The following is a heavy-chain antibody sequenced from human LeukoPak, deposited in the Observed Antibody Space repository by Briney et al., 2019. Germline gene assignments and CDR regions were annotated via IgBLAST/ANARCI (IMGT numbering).Heavy chain of an antibody. J-gene: IGHJ5*02. CDR1: GGSISSYY. CDR3: ARGSAAYYYGSGSYQEVGYNWFDP. V-gene: IGHV4-59*08. D-gene: IGHD3-10*01. Sequence: SETLSLTCTVSGGSISSYYWSWIRQPPGKGLEWIGCIYYSGSTNYNPSLKSRVTISVDTSKNQFSLKLSSVTAADTAVYYCARGSAAYYYGSGSYQEVGYNWFDPWGQGTLVTVSS. CDR2: IYYSGST.